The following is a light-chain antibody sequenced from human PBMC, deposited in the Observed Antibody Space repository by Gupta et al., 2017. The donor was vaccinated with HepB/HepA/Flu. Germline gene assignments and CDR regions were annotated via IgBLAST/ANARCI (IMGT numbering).Light chain of an antibody. V-gene: IGKV1-8*01. CDR1: QDINSY. J-gene: IGKJ3*01. CDR2: VAS. CDR3: QQENDYPFT. Sequence: AIRMTQSPSSFSASTGDRVTITCRASQDINSYLAWYQQKPGKTPKLLIYVASTLQSGVPSRFSGSGSGTDFTLNITSLQSEDFASYYCQQENDYPFTFGHGTKVDIK.